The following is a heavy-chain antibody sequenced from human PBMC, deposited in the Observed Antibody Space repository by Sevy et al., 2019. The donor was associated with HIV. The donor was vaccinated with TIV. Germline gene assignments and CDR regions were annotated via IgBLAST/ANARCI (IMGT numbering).Heavy chain of an antibody. CDR3: ARDGGCSSTACLLYFDY. CDR1: GFTLNNYA. V-gene: IGHV3-23*01. CDR2: ISGSGVST. Sequence: GGSLRLSCAASGFTLNNYAMNWVRQAPGKGLEWVSGISGSGVSTYYADSVKGRFTISRDNSKNTLYLQMNSLRAEDTAVYYCARDGGCSSTACLLYFDYWGQGTLVTVSS. D-gene: IGHD2-2*01. J-gene: IGHJ4*02.